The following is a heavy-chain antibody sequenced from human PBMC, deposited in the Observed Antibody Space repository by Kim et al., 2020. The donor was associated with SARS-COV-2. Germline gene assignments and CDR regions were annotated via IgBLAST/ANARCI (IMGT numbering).Heavy chain of an antibody. CDR1: GGSFSGYY. V-gene: IGHV4-34*01. Sequence: SETLSLTCAVYGGSFSGYYWSWIRQPPGKGLEWIGEINHSGSTNYNPSLKSRVTISVDTSKNQFSLKLSSVTAADTAVYYCARGLRGYYYGSGSYSGYYGMDVWGQGTTVTVSS. D-gene: IGHD3-10*01. CDR2: INHSGST. CDR3: ARGLRGYYYGSGSYSGYYGMDV. J-gene: IGHJ6*02.